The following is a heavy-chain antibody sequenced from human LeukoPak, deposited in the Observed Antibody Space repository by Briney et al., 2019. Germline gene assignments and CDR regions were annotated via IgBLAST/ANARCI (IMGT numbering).Heavy chain of an antibody. CDR1: GFTFSSYS. CDR2: INSDGSST. CDR3: ARGTGYAVFDI. V-gene: IGHV3-74*01. D-gene: IGHD5-12*01. Sequence: PGGSLRLSCAASGFTFSSYSMHWVRQAPGKGLVWVSRINSDGSSTTYADSVKGRFTISRDNAKNTLYLQMNSLRAEDTAVYYCARGTGYAVFDIWGQGTMVTVSS. J-gene: IGHJ3*02.